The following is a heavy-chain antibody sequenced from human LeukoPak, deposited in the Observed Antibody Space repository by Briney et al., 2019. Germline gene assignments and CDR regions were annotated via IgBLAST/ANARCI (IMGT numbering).Heavy chain of an antibody. V-gene: IGHV1-2*02. CDR2: IDPKSGAT. CDR3: ARSPGSSSYWGPFDV. Sequence: GASVKVSCKASGYTFTDYYIHWLRQAPGRGPEWLGWIDPKSGATYYAEKFQGRVTMTVDTSIDTAYMQQSRLTSDDTAVYYCARSPGSSSYWGPFDVWGQGALVTVSS. D-gene: IGHD3-22*01. CDR1: GYTFTDYY. J-gene: IGHJ4*02.